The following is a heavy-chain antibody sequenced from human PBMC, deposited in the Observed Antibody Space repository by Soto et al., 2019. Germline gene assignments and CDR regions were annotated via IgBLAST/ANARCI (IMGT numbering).Heavy chain of an antibody. J-gene: IGHJ3*02. CDR1: GGSISSSSYY. CDR3: HSGVLQTRSLAFDI. V-gene: IGHV4-39*01. D-gene: IGHD2-15*01. CDR2: IYYSGST. Sequence: SETLSLTCTVSGGSISSSSYYWGWIRQPPGKGLEWIGSIYYSGSTYYNPSLKSRVTISVETSKNQFSLKLSSVTAADTAVYYCHSGVLQTRSLAFDIWGQGTMVTVSS.